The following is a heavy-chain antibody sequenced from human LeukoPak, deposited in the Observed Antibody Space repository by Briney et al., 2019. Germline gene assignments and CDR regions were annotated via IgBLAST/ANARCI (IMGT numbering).Heavy chain of an antibody. CDR3: ARARGPTMIVVVIGGYFDY. J-gene: IGHJ4*02. CDR1: GYSISSGYY. Sequence: SETLSLTCTVSGYSISSGYYWGWTRQPPGKGLEWIGSIYHSGSTYYNPSLKSRVTISVDTSKNQFSLKLSSVTAADTAVYYCARARGPTMIVVVIGGYFDYWGQGTLVTVSS. D-gene: IGHD3-22*01. CDR2: IYHSGST. V-gene: IGHV4-38-2*02.